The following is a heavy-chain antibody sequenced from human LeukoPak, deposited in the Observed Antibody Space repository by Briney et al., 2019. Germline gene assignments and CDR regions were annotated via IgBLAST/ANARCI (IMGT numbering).Heavy chain of an antibody. CDR1: GYTFTNYW. D-gene: IGHD6-13*01. CDR2: IYPGDSET. J-gene: IGHJ6*03. V-gene: IGHV5-51*01. Sequence: NRGESLKISCKGSGYTFTNYWIGWVRQMPGKRLEWMGIIYPGDSETRYSPSFQGQVTISADKSISTAYLQWSSLKASDTAMYYCARQGSSWYGDYYMDVWGKGTTVTVSS. CDR3: ARQGSSWYGDYYMDV.